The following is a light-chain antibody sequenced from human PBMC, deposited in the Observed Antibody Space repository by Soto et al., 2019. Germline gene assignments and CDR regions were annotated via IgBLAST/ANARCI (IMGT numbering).Light chain of an antibody. V-gene: IGLV2-14*01. Sequence: QSALTQPASLSGSPGQSITIFCIGTSSDVGAYDYVSWYQQHPDKAPKLIIYEVTNRPSGVSHRFSGSKSGNTASLTISGLQADDEADYYCSSYTGSSTLYVFGTGTKVTAL. CDR3: SSYTGSSTLYV. CDR1: SSDVGAYDY. CDR2: EVT. J-gene: IGLJ1*01.